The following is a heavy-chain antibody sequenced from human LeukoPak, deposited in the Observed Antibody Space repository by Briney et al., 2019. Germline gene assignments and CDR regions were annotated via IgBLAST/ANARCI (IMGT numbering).Heavy chain of an antibody. CDR1: GYTFTGYY. J-gene: IGHJ6*03. CDR3: AREVVVVAANLGDYYYMDV. D-gene: IGHD2-15*01. Sequence: ASVKVSCKASGYTFTGYYMHWVRQAPGQGLEWMGWINPNSGGTNSAQKFQGRVTMTRDTSISTAYMELSRLRSDDTAVYYCAREVVVVAANLGDYYYMDVWGKGTTVTVSS. CDR2: INPNSGGT. V-gene: IGHV1-2*02.